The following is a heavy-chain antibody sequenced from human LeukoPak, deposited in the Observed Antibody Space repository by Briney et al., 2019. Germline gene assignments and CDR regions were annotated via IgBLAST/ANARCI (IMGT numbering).Heavy chain of an antibody. J-gene: IGHJ3*02. CDR3: ARGRGSSWYFYAFDI. V-gene: IGHV4-34*01. Sequence: SETLSLTCTVSGGSISTDDYYWSWIRQPPGKGLEWIGEINHSGSTNYNPSLKSRVTISVDTSKNQFSLKLSSVTAADTAVYYCARGRGSSWYFYAFDIWGQGTMVTVSS. D-gene: IGHD6-13*01. CDR1: GGSISTDDYY. CDR2: INHSGST.